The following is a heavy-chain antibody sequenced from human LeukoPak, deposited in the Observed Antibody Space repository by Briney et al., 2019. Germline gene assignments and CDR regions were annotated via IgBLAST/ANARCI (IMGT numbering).Heavy chain of an antibody. Sequence: ASVKVSCKASGYTFTSYDINWVRQAPGQGLEWMGWINPNSGGTNYAQKFQGRVTMTRDTSISTAYMELSRLRSDDTAVYYCASPVLLWFGEATNAFDIWGQGTMVTVSS. CDR1: GYTFTSYD. J-gene: IGHJ3*02. CDR3: ASPVLLWFGEATNAFDI. D-gene: IGHD3-10*01. CDR2: INPNSGGT. V-gene: IGHV1-2*02.